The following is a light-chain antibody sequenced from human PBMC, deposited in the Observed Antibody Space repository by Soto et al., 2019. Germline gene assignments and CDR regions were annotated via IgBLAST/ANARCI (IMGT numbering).Light chain of an antibody. Sequence: DIVMTQSPLSLPVTPGEPASISCRSSQSLLHSNGYNYLDWYLQKPGQSPQLLIYLGSNRASRVPDRFSGSGSGTDFTLKINRVEAEDVGVYYCMQALETPTFGQGTRLEIK. J-gene: IGKJ5*01. CDR3: MQALETPT. CDR2: LGS. CDR1: QSLLHSNGYNY. V-gene: IGKV2-28*01.